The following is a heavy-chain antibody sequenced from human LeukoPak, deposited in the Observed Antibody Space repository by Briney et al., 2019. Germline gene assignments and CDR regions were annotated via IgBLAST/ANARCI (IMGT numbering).Heavy chain of an antibody. CDR3: ARHRYSSSWYYYYYYMDV. D-gene: IGHD6-13*01. Sequence: SETLSLTCTVSGGSISSSSYYWGWIRQPPGKGLEWIGSIYYSGSTYYNPSLKSRVTISVDTSKNQFSLKLSSVTAADPAVYYCARHRYSSSWYYYYYYMDVWGKGTTVTISS. CDR1: GGSISSSSYY. V-gene: IGHV4-39*01. J-gene: IGHJ6*03. CDR2: IYYSGST.